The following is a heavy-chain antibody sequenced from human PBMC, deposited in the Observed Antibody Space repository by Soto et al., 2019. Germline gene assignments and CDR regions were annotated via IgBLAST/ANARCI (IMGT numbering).Heavy chain of an antibody. CDR1: GFTFSSYW. J-gene: IGHJ4*02. D-gene: IGHD3-22*01. CDR2: IKQDGSEK. CDR3: ARDRGYYDSSGETDY. Sequence: GGSLRLSCAASGFTFSSYWMSWARQAPGKGLEWVANIKQDGSEKYYVDSVKGRFTISRDNAKNSLYLQMNSLRAEDTAVYYCARDRGYYDSSGETDYWGQGTLVTVSS. V-gene: IGHV3-7*03.